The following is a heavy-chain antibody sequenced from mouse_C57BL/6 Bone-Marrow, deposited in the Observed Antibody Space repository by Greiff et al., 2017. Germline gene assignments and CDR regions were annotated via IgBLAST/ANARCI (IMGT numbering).Heavy chain of an antibody. V-gene: IGHV1-64*01. J-gene: IGHJ3*01. CDR3: ARFVAY. CDR2: IHPNSGST. CDR1: GYTFTSYW. Sequence: QVHVKQPGAELVKPGASVKLSCKASGYTFTSYWMHWVKQRPGQGLEWIGMIHPNSGSTNYNEKFKSKATLTVDKSSSTAYIQLSSLAYECTAVYYCARFVAYWCQGTLVTVAA.